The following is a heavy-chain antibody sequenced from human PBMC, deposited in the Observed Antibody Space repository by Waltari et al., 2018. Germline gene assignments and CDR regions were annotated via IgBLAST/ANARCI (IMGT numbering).Heavy chain of an antibody. CDR2: IYSGGST. V-gene: IGHV3-53*01. D-gene: IGHD6-25*01. CDR3: ARDAADAAAFDI. J-gene: IGHJ3*02. CDR1: GFTVSSNY. Sequence: EVQLVESGGGLIQPGGSLRLSCAPSGFTVSSNYLIWVPQAPGKGLEWVSVIYSGGSTYDADSVKGRFTISRDNSKNTLYLQMNSLRAEDTAVYYCARDAADAAAFDIWGQGTMVTVSS.